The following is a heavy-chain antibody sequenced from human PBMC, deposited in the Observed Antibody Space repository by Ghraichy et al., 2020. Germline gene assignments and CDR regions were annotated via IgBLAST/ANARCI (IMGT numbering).Heavy chain of an antibody. Sequence: ASVKVSCKAAGYTFTNYGISWVRQAPGQGLEWMGWISAYNGNTDYAQKFQGRVTMTTDTSTTTAYMELRSLRSDDTAVYYCARDRSNNDYWCQGTLVTVSS. CDR1: GYTFTNYG. D-gene: IGHD4-11*01. V-gene: IGHV1-18*01. CDR2: ISAYNGNT. J-gene: IGHJ4*02. CDR3: ARDRSNNDY.